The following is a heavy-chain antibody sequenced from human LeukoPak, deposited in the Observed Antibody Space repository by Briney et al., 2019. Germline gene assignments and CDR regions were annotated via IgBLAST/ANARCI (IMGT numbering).Heavy chain of an antibody. V-gene: IGHV3-49*03. D-gene: IGHD6-13*01. Sequence: GGSLRLSCTASGFTFGDYAMSWFRQAPGKGLEWVGFIRSKAYGGTTEYAASVKGRFTISRDDSKSIAYLQMNGLKTEDTAVYYCTRVDSSSWSTGYGMDVWGQGTTVTVSS. CDR3: TRVDSSSWSTGYGMDV. J-gene: IGHJ6*02. CDR2: IRSKAYGGTT. CDR1: GFTFGDYA.